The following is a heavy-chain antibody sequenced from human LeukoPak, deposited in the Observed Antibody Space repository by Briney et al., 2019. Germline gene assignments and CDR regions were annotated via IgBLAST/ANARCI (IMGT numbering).Heavy chain of an antibody. CDR2: ISWNSGSI. D-gene: IGHD2-2*02. V-gene: IGHV3-9*01. CDR3: AKDYCSSTSCYIDY. Sequence: PGGSLRLSCAASGFTFDDYAMHWVRQAPGKGLEWVSGISWNSGSIGYADSVEGRFTISRDNAKNSLYLQMNSLRAEDTALYYCAKDYCSSTSCYIDYWGQGTLVTVSS. J-gene: IGHJ4*02. CDR1: GFTFDDYA.